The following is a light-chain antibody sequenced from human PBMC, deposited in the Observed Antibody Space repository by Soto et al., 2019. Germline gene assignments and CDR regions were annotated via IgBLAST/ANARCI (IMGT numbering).Light chain of an antibody. CDR3: QQYDNVLIT. CDR2: DAS. V-gene: IGKV1-33*01. CDR1: HDIRKS. J-gene: IGKJ5*01. Sequence: DIQMTQSPSSLSASVGDRVTITCQASHDIRKSLNWYQLKPGKAPKLLIYDASNLEPGVPSRFSASGFGTDFTFTISSLQPEDFATYYCQQYDNVLITFGPGTRLEIK.